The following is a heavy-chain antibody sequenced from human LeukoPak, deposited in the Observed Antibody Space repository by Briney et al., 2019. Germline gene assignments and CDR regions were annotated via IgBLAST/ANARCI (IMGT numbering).Heavy chain of an antibody. Sequence: SETLSLTCAVYGGYFSGYYWSWIRQRPGKGLEWIGEINHSGSTNYNPSLKSRVTISVDTSKNQFSLKLSSVTAADTAVYYCARGRFQDYWGQGTLVTVSS. D-gene: IGHD2-21*01. V-gene: IGHV4-34*01. CDR3: ARGRFQDY. J-gene: IGHJ4*02. CDR1: GGYFSGYY. CDR2: INHSGST.